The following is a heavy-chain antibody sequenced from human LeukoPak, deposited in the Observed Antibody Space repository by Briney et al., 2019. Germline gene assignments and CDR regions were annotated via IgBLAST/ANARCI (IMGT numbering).Heavy chain of an antibody. CDR1: GFTFSIYA. Sequence: GGSLRLSCAASGFTFSIYAMHWVRQAPGKGLEWVAGISYDGTNKYCADSVKGRFTISRDNSKNTLYLQMDSLRAEDTAVYYCARDRTSYEYYFDYWGQGTLVTVSS. J-gene: IGHJ4*02. CDR2: ISYDGTNK. CDR3: ARDRTSYEYYFDY. D-gene: IGHD2/OR15-2a*01. V-gene: IGHV3-30-3*01.